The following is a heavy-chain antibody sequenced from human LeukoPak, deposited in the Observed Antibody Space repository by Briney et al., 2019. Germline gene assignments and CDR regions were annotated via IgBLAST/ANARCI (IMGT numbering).Heavy chain of an antibody. CDR2: IKSKTDGGTT. CDR3: TRLGSDNPYIFWYFDY. V-gene: IGHV3-15*01. CDR1: GFTFSSYA. Sequence: PGGSLRLSCAASGFTFSSYAMSWVRQAPGKGLEWVGRIKSKTDGGTTDYAAPVKGRFTISRDDSKNTLYLQMNSLKTEDTAVYYCTRLGSDNPYIFWYFDYWGQGTLVTVSS. D-gene: IGHD2-21*01. J-gene: IGHJ4*02.